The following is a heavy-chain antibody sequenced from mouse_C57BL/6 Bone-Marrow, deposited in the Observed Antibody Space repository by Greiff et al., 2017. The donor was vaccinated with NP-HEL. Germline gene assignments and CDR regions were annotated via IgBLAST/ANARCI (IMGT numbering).Heavy chain of an antibody. CDR2: INPYNGGT. CDR1: GYTFTDYY. CDR3: ARFPPYSGSSYEGFDY. V-gene: IGHV1-19*01. J-gene: IGHJ2*01. Sequence: VQLQQSGPVLVKPGASVKLSCKASGYTFTDYYMNWVKQSHGKSLEWIGVINPYNGGTSYNQKFKGKATLTVDKSSSTAYMELNSLTSEDSAVYYCARFPPYSGSSYEGFDYWGQGTTLTVSS. D-gene: IGHD1-1*01.